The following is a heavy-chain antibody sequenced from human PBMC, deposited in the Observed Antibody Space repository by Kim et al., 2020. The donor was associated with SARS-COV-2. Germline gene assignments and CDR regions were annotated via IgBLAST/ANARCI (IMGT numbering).Heavy chain of an antibody. V-gene: IGHV4-34*01. CDR1: GGSFSGYY. CDR3: ARAGYSSGWYEKNKYYYYYYGMDV. CDR2: INHSGST. D-gene: IGHD6-19*01. Sequence: SETLSLTCAVYGGSFSGYYWSWIRQPPGKGLEWIGEINHSGSTNYNPSLKSRVTISVDTSKNQFSLKLSSVTAADTAVYYCARAGYSSGWYEKNKYYYYYYGMDVWGQGTTVTVSS. J-gene: IGHJ6*02.